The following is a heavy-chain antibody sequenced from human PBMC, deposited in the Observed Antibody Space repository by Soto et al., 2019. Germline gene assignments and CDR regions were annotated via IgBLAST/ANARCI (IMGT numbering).Heavy chain of an antibody. D-gene: IGHD1-1*01. Sequence: PGESLKISCKGSSYSFTSYWIVWVRQMSGKGLEWMGIIYPGDSDTRYSPSFQGQVTISADKSINTAYLQWSSLKASDTAMYYCARLTAAGINAYGMDVWGQGTTVTVSS. V-gene: IGHV5-51*01. CDR1: SYSFTSYW. CDR3: ARLTAAGINAYGMDV. J-gene: IGHJ6*02. CDR2: IYPGDSDT.